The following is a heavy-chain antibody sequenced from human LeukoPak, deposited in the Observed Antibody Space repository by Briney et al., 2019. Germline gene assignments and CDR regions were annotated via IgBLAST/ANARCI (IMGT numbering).Heavy chain of an antibody. CDR1: GYTFTGYY. J-gene: IGHJ4*02. D-gene: IGHD6-13*01. V-gene: IGHV1-2*02. Sequence: ASVKVSCKASGYTFTGYYMHWVRQAPGQGLEWMGWINPNSGGTNYAQKFQGRVTMTRDTSISTAYMELSRLRSDDTAVYYCARVGREVLPNSSWYGDSFDYWGQGTLVTVSS. CDR3: ARVGREVLPNSSWYGDSFDY. CDR2: INPNSGGT.